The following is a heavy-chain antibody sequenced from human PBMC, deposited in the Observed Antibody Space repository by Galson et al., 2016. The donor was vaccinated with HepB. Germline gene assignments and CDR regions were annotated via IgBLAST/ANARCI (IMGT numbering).Heavy chain of an antibody. CDR1: GHIINNYC. Sequence: SVKVSCKASGHIINNYCIHWVRQAPGQGLEWMGIINRSGGTTGQAQKFQGRVTMTRDTSTSTVYMELSSLRSEDTAVYYCAREAETKSPHYSDSSGYYYAFNMWGQGTRVTVSA. V-gene: IGHV1-46*02. CDR3: AREAETKSPHYSDSSGYYYAFNM. D-gene: IGHD3-22*01. CDR2: INRSGGTT. J-gene: IGHJ3*02.